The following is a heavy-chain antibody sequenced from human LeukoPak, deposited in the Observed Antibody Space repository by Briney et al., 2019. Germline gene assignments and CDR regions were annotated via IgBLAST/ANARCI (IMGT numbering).Heavy chain of an antibody. D-gene: IGHD6-13*01. V-gene: IGHV3-30*18. CDR1: GFTFSSYG. CDR3: AKDMEQQAFDI. CDR2: ISYDGSNK. Sequence: SGGSLRLSCAASGFTFSSYGMHWVRQAPGKGLEWVAVISYDGSNKYYADSVKGRFTISRDNSKNTLYLKMNSLRAEDTAVYYRAKDMEQQAFDIWGQGTMVTVSS. J-gene: IGHJ3*02.